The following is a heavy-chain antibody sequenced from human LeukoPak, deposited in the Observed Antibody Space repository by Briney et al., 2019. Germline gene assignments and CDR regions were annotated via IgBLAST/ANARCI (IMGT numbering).Heavy chain of an antibody. D-gene: IGHD3-22*01. CDR2: INHSGST. Sequence: SETLSLTCAVYGGSFSGYYWSWIRQPPGKGLEWIGEINHSGSTNYNPSLKSRVTISVDTSKNQFSLKLSSVTAADTAVYYCARDSSGRTSDYWGQGTLVTVSS. CDR3: ARDSSGRTSDY. CDR1: GGSFSGYY. J-gene: IGHJ4*02. V-gene: IGHV4-34*01.